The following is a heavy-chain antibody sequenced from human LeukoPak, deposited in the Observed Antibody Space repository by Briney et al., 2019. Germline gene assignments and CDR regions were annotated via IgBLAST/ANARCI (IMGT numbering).Heavy chain of an antibody. CDR3: ARGGYSYGRPGLWYFDL. CDR1: GFTFSSYS. V-gene: IGHV3-21*01. Sequence: PGGSLRLSCAASGFTFSSYSMNWVRQAPGKGLEWVSSISSSSSYIYYADSVKGRFTISRDNAKNSLYLQMNSLRAEDTAVYYCARGGYSYGRPGLWYFDLWGRGTLVTVSS. D-gene: IGHD5-18*01. J-gene: IGHJ2*01. CDR2: ISSSSSYI.